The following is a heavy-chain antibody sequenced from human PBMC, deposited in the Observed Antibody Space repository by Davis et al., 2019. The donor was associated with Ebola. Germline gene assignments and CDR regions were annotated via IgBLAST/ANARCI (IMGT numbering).Heavy chain of an antibody. V-gene: IGHV1-2*04. CDR2: INPNSGGT. J-gene: IGHJ6*02. CDR1: GYTFTGYY. CDR3: ARLRFLEWLFSSMDV. D-gene: IGHD3-3*01. Sequence: AASVKVSCKASGYTFTGYYMHWVRQAPGQGLEWMGWINPNSGGTNYAQKFQGWVTMTRDTSISTAYMELRSLRSDDTAVYYCARLRFLEWLFSSMDVWGQGTTVTVSS.